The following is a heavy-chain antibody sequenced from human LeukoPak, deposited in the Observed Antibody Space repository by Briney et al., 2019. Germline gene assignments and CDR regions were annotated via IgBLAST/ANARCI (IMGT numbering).Heavy chain of an antibody. CDR3: ARAGYYYDSSGYSLPLGY. CDR2: IYYSGST. V-gene: IGHV4-30-4*07. J-gene: IGHJ4*02. CDR1: GGSISSGGYS. D-gene: IGHD3-22*01. Sequence: SETLSLTCAVSGGSISSGGYSWSWIRQPPGKGLEWIGYIYYSGSTYYNPSLKSRVTISVDTSKNQFSLKLSSVTAADTAVYYCARAGYYYDSSGYSLPLGYWGQGTLVTVSS.